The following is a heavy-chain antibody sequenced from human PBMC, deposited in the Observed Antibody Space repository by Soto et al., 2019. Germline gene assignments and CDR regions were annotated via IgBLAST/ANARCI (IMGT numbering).Heavy chain of an antibody. J-gene: IGHJ6*02. CDR3: ARDGGGNIVATIRHFGHGMDV. CDR1: GYTFTSYD. Sequence: ASVKVSCKASGYTFTSYDINWVRQATGQGLEWMGWMNPNSGNTGYAQKFQGRVTMTRNTSISTAYMELSRLRSDDTAVYYCARDGGGNIVATIRHFGHGMDVWGQGTTVTVSS. CDR2: MNPNSGNT. V-gene: IGHV1-8*01. D-gene: IGHD5-12*01.